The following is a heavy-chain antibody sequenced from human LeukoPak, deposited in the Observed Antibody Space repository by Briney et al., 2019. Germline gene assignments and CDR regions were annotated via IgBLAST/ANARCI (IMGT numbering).Heavy chain of an antibody. Sequence: SETLSLTCAVYGGSFSGYYWSWIRQPPGKGLEWIGSIYYSRSTYYNPSLKSRVTISVDTSKYQFSLKLSSVTAADTAVYYCARQTRGDYASYWGQGTLVTVSS. CDR2: IYYSRST. J-gene: IGHJ4*02. CDR1: GGSFSGYY. CDR3: ARQTRGDYASY. D-gene: IGHD4-17*01. V-gene: IGHV4-34*01.